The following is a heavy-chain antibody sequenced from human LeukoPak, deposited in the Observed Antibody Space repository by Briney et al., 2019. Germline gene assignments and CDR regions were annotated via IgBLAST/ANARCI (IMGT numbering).Heavy chain of an antibody. Sequence: PGGSLRLSCAASGFTFSSYGMHWVRQAPGKGLEWVAVIWYDGSNKYYADSVKGRFTISRDNAKSTLYLQMNSLRAEDTAVCYCARERTSGWDAFDFWGQGTLVTVSS. CDR2: IWYDGSNK. V-gene: IGHV3-33*01. CDR1: GFTFSSYG. D-gene: IGHD6-19*01. J-gene: IGHJ4*02. CDR3: ARERTSGWDAFDF.